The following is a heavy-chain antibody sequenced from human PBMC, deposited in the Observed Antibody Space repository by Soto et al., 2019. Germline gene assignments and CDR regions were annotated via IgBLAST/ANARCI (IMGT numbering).Heavy chain of an antibody. J-gene: IGHJ5*02. D-gene: IGHD2-21*02. Sequence: SETLSLTCTVSGGSISSYYWSWIRQPPGKGLEWIGYIYYSGSTNYNPSLKSRVTISVDTSKNQFSLKLSSVAAADTAVYYCARAYCGGDCYQNWFDPWGQGTLVTVSS. CDR2: IYYSGST. V-gene: IGHV4-59*01. CDR1: GGSISSYY. CDR3: ARAYCGGDCYQNWFDP.